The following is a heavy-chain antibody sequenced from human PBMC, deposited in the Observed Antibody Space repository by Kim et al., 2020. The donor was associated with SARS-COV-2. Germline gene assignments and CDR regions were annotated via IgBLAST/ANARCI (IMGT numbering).Heavy chain of an antibody. CDR3: ARGQGLITMIVVVVGAFDY. J-gene: IGHJ4*02. D-gene: IGHD3-22*01. V-gene: IGHV4-31*03. CDR1: GGSISSGGYY. Sequence: SETLSLTCTVSGGSISSGGYYWSWIRQHPGKGLEWIGYIYYSGSTYYNPSLKSRVTISVDTSKNQFSLKLSSVTAADTAVYYCARGQGLITMIVVVVGAFDYSGQGTLVTVSS. CDR2: IYYSGST.